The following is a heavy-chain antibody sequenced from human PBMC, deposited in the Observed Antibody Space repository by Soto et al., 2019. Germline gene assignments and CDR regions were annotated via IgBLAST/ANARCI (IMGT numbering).Heavy chain of an antibody. J-gene: IGHJ3*02. Sequence: EVQLVESGGGLIQPGGSLRLSCAASGFTVSSNYMSWVRQAPGKGLEWVSVIYSGGSTYYADSVKGRFTISRDNSKNTLYLQMNSLRAEDTAVYYCAIKIRRGVVVAAKPRDAFDIWGQGTMVTVSS. V-gene: IGHV3-53*01. CDR2: IYSGGST. CDR3: AIKIRRGVVVAAKPRDAFDI. CDR1: GFTVSSNY. D-gene: IGHD2-15*01.